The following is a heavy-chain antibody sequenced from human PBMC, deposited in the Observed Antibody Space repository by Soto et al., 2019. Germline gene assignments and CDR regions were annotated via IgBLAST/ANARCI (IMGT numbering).Heavy chain of an antibody. CDR1: GGSISSGGYY. Sequence: SETLSLTCTVSGGSISSGGYYWSWIRQHPGKGLEWIGYIYYSGSTYYNPSLKSRVTISVDTSKNQFSLKLSSVTAADTAVYYCARTSRLITMVRGVITQLYYYYGMDVWGQGTTVTVS. D-gene: IGHD3-10*01. CDR3: ARTSRLITMVRGVITQLYYYYGMDV. CDR2: IYYSGST. V-gene: IGHV4-31*03. J-gene: IGHJ6*02.